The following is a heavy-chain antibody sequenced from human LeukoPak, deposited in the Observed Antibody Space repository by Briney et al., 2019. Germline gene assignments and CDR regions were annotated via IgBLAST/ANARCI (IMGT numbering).Heavy chain of an antibody. Sequence: PSQTLSLTCTVSGGSISSGDYYWSWIRQPPGKGLEWIGEINHSGSTNYNPSLKSRVTISVDTSMNQFSLKLSSVTAADTAVYYCARGVKGFVIVPAAIRLDPWGQGTLVTVSS. V-gene: IGHV4-30-4*08. D-gene: IGHD2-2*01. CDR3: ARGVKGFVIVPAAIRLDP. J-gene: IGHJ5*02. CDR1: GGSISSGDYY. CDR2: INHSGST.